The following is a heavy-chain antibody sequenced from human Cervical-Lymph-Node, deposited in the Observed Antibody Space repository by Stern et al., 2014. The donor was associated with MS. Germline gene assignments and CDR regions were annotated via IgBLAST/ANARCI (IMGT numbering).Heavy chain of an antibody. CDR2: IIPMRGLP. CDR1: GGTFSSSYA. D-gene: IGHD2-15*01. Sequence: VQLVESGAEVKKPGSSVNVSCKASGGTFSSSYAITWMRQAPGQGLEWMGRIIPMRGLPNYAQKFQGRVTITSDTSTSTAYMELSSLRSEDTAVYYCARGVVTNRAAATLHNLFEPWGQGTLVTVSS. J-gene: IGHJ5*02. V-gene: IGHV1-69*09. CDR3: ARGVVTNRAAATLHNLFEP.